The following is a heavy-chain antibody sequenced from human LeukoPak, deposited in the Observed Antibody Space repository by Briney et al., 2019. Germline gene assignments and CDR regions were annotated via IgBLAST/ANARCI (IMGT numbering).Heavy chain of an antibody. Sequence: SETLSLTCAVYGGSFSDYYWNWIRQPPGKGLEWIGEINYFGSTDYNPSLKSRVTVSGDTSKNQFSLRLNSVTAADTAVYYCARGYREHRTFYSAHYFDYWAQGTLVTVSS. J-gene: IGHJ4*02. CDR2: INYFGST. CDR1: GGSFSDYY. D-gene: IGHD1/OR15-1a*01. V-gene: IGHV4-34*01. CDR3: ARGYREHRTFYSAHYFDY.